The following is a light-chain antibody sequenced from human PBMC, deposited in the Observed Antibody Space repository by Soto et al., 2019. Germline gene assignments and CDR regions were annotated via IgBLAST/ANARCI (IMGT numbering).Light chain of an antibody. Sequence: QLVLTQSSSASASLGSSVKLTCTLSSGHSSYIIAWHQQQPGKAPRYLMKLEGSGSYNMGSGVPDRFSGSSSGADRYLTISNLQFEDEADYYCETWDSNTHVFGGGTKVTVL. V-gene: IGLV4-60*02. J-gene: IGLJ3*02. CDR3: ETWDSNTHV. CDR2: LEGSGSY. CDR1: SGHSSYI.